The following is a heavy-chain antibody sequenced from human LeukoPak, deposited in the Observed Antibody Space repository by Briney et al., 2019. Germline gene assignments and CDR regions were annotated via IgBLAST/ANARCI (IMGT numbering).Heavy chain of an antibody. V-gene: IGHV4-38-2*02. CDR3: ARDGFGESLDP. Sequence: SETLSLTCTVSGYSISSGYYWGWIRQPPGKGLEWIGSIYYSGSTYYNPSLKSRVTISVDTSKNQFSLKLSSVAAADTAVYYCARDGFGESLDPWGQGTLVTVSS. CDR2: IYYSGST. D-gene: IGHD3-10*01. J-gene: IGHJ5*02. CDR1: GYSISSGYY.